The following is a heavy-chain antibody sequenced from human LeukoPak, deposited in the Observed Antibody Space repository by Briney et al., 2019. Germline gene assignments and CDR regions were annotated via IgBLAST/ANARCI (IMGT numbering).Heavy chain of an antibody. CDR1: GYNFTTYW. CDR2: IYPGDSNT. Sequence: TAGESLKISCKGSGYNFTTYWIGWVRQMPGKGLEWMGIIYPGDSNTRYSPSFQGQVTISAHKSISTAYLQASSPQAPHTSMYYCAIEYGYSGYGYYFDYWGQGTLVTVPS. CDR3: AIEYGYSGYGYYFDY. J-gene: IGHJ4*02. D-gene: IGHD5-12*01. V-gene: IGHV5-51*01.